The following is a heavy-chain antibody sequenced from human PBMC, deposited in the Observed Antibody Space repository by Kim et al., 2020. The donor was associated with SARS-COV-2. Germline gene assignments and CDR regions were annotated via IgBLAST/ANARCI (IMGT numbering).Heavy chain of an antibody. J-gene: IGHJ4*02. V-gene: IGHV4-59*08. CDR2: IYYTGTT. CDR3: ARLHYGSGRVQVEY. CDR1: GGSMSSYY. D-gene: IGHD3-10*01. Sequence: SETLSLTCTVSGGSMSSYYWSWIRQPPGKRLEWIGYIYYTGTTNYNPSLKSRVTMSVDTSKNQFSLRLSSVTAADTAVYYCARLHYGSGRVQVEYWGQGTLLTVSS.